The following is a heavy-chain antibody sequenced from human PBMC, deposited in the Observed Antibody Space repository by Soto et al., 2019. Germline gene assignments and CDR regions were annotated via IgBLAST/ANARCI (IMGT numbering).Heavy chain of an antibody. J-gene: IGHJ6*02. D-gene: IGHD7-27*01. V-gene: IGHV3-23*01. CDR3: AKGGFWGHYGLDV. Sequence: EVQLLESGGGLVQPGGSLRLSGAASRFSCSACAMNWVRQAQGQGLEWVSALSTSGETTFYADSVKGRLTISRDNSKNTVYMQINDLRAEDSAVYYCAKGGFWGHYGLDVWGQGTTVNVSS. CDR1: RFSCSACA. CDR2: LSTSGETT.